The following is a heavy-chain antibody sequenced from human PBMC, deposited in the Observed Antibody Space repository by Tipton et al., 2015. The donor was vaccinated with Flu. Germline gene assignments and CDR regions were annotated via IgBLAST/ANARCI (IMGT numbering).Heavy chain of an antibody. CDR2: IYYIGST. Sequence: LSCTVSGGPISSGGDYWSWIRQHPGKGLEWIGHIYYIGSTYYNPSLKSRVTISVDTSKNQFSLKLSSLTAADTAVYYCARMEWTVTTPRYFDLWGRGTLVTVSS. CDR3: ARMEWTVTTPRYFDL. J-gene: IGHJ2*01. V-gene: IGHV4-31*03. D-gene: IGHD4-17*01. CDR1: GGPISSGGDY.